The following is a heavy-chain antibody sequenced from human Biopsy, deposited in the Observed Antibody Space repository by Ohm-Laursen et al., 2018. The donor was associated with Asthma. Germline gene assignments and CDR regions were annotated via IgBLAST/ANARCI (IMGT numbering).Heavy chain of an antibody. CDR3: VRGSSSWHHGPFHYYYGLDV. Sequence: SDTPSLTCSLSSGSGGYMRCGNYYWGWIRQPPGKGLEWIGSIYYSGTTYYNPSLESRVTVSADTPKNQFSLKHTSVTAADTAVYYCVRGSSSWHHGPFHYYYGLDVWGQGTTATVSS. CDR1: SGSGGYMRCGNYY. CDR2: IYYSGTT. V-gene: IGHV4-39*01. J-gene: IGHJ6*02. D-gene: IGHD6-13*01.